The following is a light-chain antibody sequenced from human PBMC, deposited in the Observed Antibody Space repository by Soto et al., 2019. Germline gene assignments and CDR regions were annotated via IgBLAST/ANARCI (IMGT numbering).Light chain of an antibody. V-gene: IGLV1-51*01. CDR2: DNN. J-gene: IGLJ2*01. Sequence: QSVLTQAPSVSAAPGQKVTISCSGSSSNIGNNYVSWYQQLPGTAPKLLIYDNNKRPSGIPDRFSGSKSGTSATLGITGLQTGDEADYYCGTCDSSLSAVVFGGGTKLTVL. CDR1: SSNIGNNY. CDR3: GTCDSSLSAVV.